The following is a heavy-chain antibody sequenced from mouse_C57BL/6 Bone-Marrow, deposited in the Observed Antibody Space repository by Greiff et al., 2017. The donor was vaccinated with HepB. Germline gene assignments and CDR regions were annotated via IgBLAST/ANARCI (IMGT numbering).Heavy chain of an antibody. CDR1: GYTFTSYG. CDR2: IYPRSGNT. CDR3: ARLYYDGSNYFDY. Sequence: VQLQQSGAELARPGASVKLSCKASGYTFTSYGISWVKQRTGQGLEWIGEIYPRSGNTYYNEKFKGKATLTADKSSSTAYMELRSLTSEDAAVYFCARLYYDGSNYFDYWGQGTTLTVSS. V-gene: IGHV1-81*01. D-gene: IGHD1-1*01. J-gene: IGHJ2*01.